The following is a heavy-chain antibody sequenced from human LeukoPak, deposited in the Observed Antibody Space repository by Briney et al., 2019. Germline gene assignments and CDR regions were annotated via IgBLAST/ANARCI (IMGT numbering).Heavy chain of an antibody. CDR3: AIEGGTRYYFDY. D-gene: IGHD1-7*01. CDR1: GGSISSSSYY. J-gene: IGHJ4*02. V-gene: IGHV4-39*07. CDR2: IYYSGST. Sequence: NASETLSLTCTVSGGSISSSSYYWGWIRQPPGKGLEWIGSIYYSGSTYYNPSLKSRVTISVDTSKNQFSLKLSSVTAADTAVYYCAIEGGTRYYFDYWAREPWLPSPQ.